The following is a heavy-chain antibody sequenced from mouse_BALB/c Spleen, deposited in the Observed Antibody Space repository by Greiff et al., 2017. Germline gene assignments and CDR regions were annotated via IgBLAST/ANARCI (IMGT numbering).Heavy chain of an antibody. CDR3: ARAVGITTVVATPYYAMDY. CDR1: GYSITSDYA. J-gene: IGHJ4*01. Sequence: VQLKESGPGLVKPSQSLSLTCTVTGYSITSDYAWNWIRQFPGNKLEWMGYISYSGSTSYNPSLKSRISITRDTSKNQFFLQLNSVTTEDTATYYCARAVGITTVVATPYYAMDYWGQGTSVTVSS. V-gene: IGHV3-2*02. CDR2: ISYSGST. D-gene: IGHD1-1*01.